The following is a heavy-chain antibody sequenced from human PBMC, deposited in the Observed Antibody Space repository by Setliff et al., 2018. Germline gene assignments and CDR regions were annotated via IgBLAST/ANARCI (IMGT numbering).Heavy chain of an antibody. J-gene: IGHJ3*02. CDR3: VRDRAAIVVGPPTAAFDI. CDR1: GYPFTSNS. V-gene: IGHV1-3*01. Sequence: ASVKVSCKASGYPFTSNSMHWVRQAPGQRLEWMGWINAGNGYTKYSQKFQGRVTLTTDTSTGTAYMEVRSLRSDDTAQYYCVRDRAAIVVGPPTAAFDIWGQGTMVTVSS. D-gene: IGHD2-2*01. CDR2: INAGNGYT.